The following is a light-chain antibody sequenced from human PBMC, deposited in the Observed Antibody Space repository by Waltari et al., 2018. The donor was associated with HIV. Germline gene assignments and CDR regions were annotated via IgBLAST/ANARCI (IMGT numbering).Light chain of an antibody. CDR3: MQALQTPRT. J-gene: IGKJ1*01. V-gene: IGKV2-28*01. CDR1: QSLLHSNGYSY. CDR2: LGS. Sequence: DIVMTQSPLSLPVTPGEAASISCRSSQSLLHSNGYSYLDWYLQKPGQSPQLLIYLGSNRASGVPDRFSGSGSGTDFILKISRVEAEDVGVYYCMQALQTPRTFGQGTKVEIK.